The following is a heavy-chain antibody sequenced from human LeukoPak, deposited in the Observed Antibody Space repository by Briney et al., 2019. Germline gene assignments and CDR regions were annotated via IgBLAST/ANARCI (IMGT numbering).Heavy chain of an antibody. CDR3: APLGPTSWVGY. D-gene: IGHD1-26*01. CDR1: GFSVTSNH. Sequence: GGSLRLSCAASGFSVTSNHMNWVRQAPGKGLEWVSLFHGGGGTYYADSVKGRFTISRDHSKNTLYLQMNRLGVDDTAVYYCAPLGPTSWVGYWGQGTLVTVSS. J-gene: IGHJ4*02. CDR2: FHGGGGT. V-gene: IGHV3-66*01.